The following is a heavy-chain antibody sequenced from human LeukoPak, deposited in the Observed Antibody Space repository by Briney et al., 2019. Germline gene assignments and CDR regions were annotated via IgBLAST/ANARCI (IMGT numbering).Heavy chain of an antibody. CDR2: IYTSGST. J-gene: IGHJ5*02. V-gene: IGHV4-61*02. CDR3: ARDITMVRGGFDP. CDR1: GGSISSGSYY. D-gene: IGHD3-10*01. Sequence: SETLSLTCTVSGGSISSGSYYWSWIRQPAGKGLEWIGRIYTSGSTNYNPSLKSRVTISVDTSKNQFSLKLSSVTAADTAVYYCARDITMVRGGFDPWGQGTLVTVSS.